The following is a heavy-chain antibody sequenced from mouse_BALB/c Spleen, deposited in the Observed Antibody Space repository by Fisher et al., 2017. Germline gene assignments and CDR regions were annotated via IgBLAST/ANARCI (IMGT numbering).Heavy chain of an antibody. D-gene: IGHD1-1*01. CDR3: ARYYGSRRWYFDV. J-gene: IGHJ1*01. V-gene: IGHV1-26*01. Sequence: KGKATLTVDKSSSTAYMELRSLTSEDSAVYYCARYYGSRRWYFDVWGAGTTVTVSS.